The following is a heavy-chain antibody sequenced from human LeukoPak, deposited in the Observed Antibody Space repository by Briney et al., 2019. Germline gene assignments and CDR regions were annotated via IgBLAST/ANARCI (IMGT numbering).Heavy chain of an antibody. J-gene: IGHJ4*02. CDR3: AREIYGSGTHPFDY. CDR2: IRSRSDYI. D-gene: IGHD3-10*01. Sequence: GGSPRLSCAASGFTFSTYDMNWVRQAPGKGLEWLSAIRSRSDYIYYADSVKGRFTVSRDNAENSLYLQMSSLRAEDTAVYYCAREIYGSGTHPFDYWGQGTLVTVSS. CDR1: GFTFSTYD. V-gene: IGHV3-21*06.